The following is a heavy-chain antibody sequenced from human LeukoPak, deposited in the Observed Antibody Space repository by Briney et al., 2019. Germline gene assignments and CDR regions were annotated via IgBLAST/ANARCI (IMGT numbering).Heavy chain of an antibody. CDR1: GGSISSGGYF. CDR2: FYYSGST. J-gene: IGHJ4*02. Sequence: SQTLSLTCTVSGGSISSGGYFWSWIRQHPGKGLEWIGYFYYSGSTYYNPSLKSRVSISVDTSKNQFPLKLSSVTAADTAVYYCASRYDSSGYYYFDYWGQGTLVTVSS. CDR3: ASRYDSSGYYYFDY. D-gene: IGHD3-22*01. V-gene: IGHV4-31*03.